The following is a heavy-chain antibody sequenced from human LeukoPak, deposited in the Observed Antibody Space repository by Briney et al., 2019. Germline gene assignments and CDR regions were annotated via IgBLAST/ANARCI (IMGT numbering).Heavy chain of an antibody. J-gene: IGHJ4*02. CDR2: IYSGSST. V-gene: IGHV3-66*02. Sequence: GGSLRLSCTASGFTFGDYLMSWFRQAPGKGLEWVSVIYSGSSTYYADSVKGRFTISRDNSKNTLYLQMNSLRAEDTAVYYCARDRSLDYWGQGTLVTVSS. CDR3: ARDRSLDY. CDR1: GFTFGDYL. D-gene: IGHD1-26*01.